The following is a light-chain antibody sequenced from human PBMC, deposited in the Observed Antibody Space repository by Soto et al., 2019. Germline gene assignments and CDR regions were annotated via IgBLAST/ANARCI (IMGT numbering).Light chain of an antibody. CDR2: GAS. CDR3: HQYNNWPRT. CDR1: QSVSSN. V-gene: IGKV3-15*01. J-gene: IGKJ5*01. Sequence: EIVMTQSPATLSVSPGERSTLSFRASQSVSSNLAWYQQKPGQAPRLLIYGASTRATGIPARFSGSGSGTEFTLTISSLQSEDFAVYFCHQYNNWPRTFGQGTRLEI.